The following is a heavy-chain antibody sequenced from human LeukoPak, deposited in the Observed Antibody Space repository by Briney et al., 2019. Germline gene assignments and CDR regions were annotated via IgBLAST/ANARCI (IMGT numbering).Heavy chain of an antibody. CDR3: GKDPSLRVTLPV. J-gene: IGHJ4*02. D-gene: IGHD2-21*02. CDR1: GFTFTNYA. CDR2: ISHDGNNK. V-gene: IGHV3-30*18. Sequence: GRSLRLSCAASGFTFTNYAMHWVRQAPGKGLEWVALISHDGNNKYYADSVKGRFTTSRDDSKNTLYLQMNSLRAEDTALYYRGKDPSLRVTLPVWGQGTLVTVSS.